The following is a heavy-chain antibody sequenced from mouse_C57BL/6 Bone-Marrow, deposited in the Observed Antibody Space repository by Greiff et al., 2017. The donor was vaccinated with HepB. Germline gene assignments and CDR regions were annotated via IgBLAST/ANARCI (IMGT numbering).Heavy chain of an antibody. Sequence: QVQLQQPGAELVRPGSSVKLSCTASGYTFTSYWMQWVKLRPIQGLEWIGNIDPSDSETHYNQKFKDKATLTVDQSSSTAYMQLSSLTSEDSAVYDCARDAYWGQGTLVTVSA. V-gene: IGHV1-52*01. CDR1: GYTFTSYW. CDR2: IDPSDSET. J-gene: IGHJ3*01. CDR3: ARDAY.